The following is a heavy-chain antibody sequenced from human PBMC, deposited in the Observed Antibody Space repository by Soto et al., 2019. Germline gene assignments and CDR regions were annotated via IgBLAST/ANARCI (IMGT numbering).Heavy chain of an antibody. J-gene: IGHJ4*02. V-gene: IGHV4-39*01. Sequence: SETLSLTCTVSGGSISSSSYYWGWIRQPPGKGLEWIGSIYYSGSTYYNPSLKSRVTISVDTSKNQFSLKLSSVTAADTAVYYCVRSFGVAAAGPFDYWGQGTLVT. CDR3: VRSFGVAAAGPFDY. CDR1: GGSISSSSYY. CDR2: IYYSGST. D-gene: IGHD6-13*01.